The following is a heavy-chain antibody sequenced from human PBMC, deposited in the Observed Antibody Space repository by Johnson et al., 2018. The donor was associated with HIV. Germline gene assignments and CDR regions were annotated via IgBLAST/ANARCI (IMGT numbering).Heavy chain of an antibody. J-gene: IGHJ3*02. CDR1: GFAFSSFA. D-gene: IGHD1-26*01. CDR3: AKVGIEGPTSLLRAFEM. CDR2: ISYDGSNK. V-gene: IGHV3-30*04. Sequence: QVQLVESGGGVVQPGRSLRLSCAASGFAFSSFAMHWVRQTPGKGLEWVAVISYDGSNKYYGDSVKGRFTISRDNSKNTLYLQMNSLRAEDTAVFYCAKVGIEGPTSLLRAFEMWGQGTMVTVSS.